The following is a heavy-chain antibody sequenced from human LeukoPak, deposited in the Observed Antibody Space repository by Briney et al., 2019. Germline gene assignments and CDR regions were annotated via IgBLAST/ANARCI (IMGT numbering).Heavy chain of an antibody. Sequence: GGSLRLSCAASGFTFSSYAMHWVRQAPGKGLEWVAVISYDGSNKYYADSVKGRFTISRDNSKNTLYLQMNSLRAEDTAVYCCARDWQQLVRAVYYYYYYYMDVWGKGTTVTVSS. CDR3: ARDWQQLVRAVYYYYYYYMDV. J-gene: IGHJ6*03. CDR2: ISYDGSNK. CDR1: GFTFSSYA. D-gene: IGHD6-13*01. V-gene: IGHV3-30*04.